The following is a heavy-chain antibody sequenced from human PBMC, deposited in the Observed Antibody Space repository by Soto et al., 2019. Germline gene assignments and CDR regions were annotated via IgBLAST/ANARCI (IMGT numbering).Heavy chain of an antibody. Sequence: SETLSLTCSVSGGSINSYWWSWIRQPAGRGLEWIGRVYSSGTTDYNPSLNSRATMSVETSKNQFSLKLSSVTAADTAVYYCARDIGSYAYGEGYWGQGIQVTVSS. J-gene: IGHJ4*02. D-gene: IGHD3-10*01. CDR3: ARDIGSYAYGEGY. CDR1: GGSINSYW. V-gene: IGHV4-4*07. CDR2: VYSSGTT.